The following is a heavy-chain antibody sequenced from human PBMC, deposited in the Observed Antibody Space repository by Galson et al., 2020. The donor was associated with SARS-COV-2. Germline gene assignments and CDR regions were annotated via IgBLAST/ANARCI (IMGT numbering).Heavy chain of an antibody. CDR3: ARMPYYDCVEGSQRAGYYCYGMDD. CDR2: IFSNDEK. V-gene: IGHV2-26*01. Sequence: ESGPTLVKPTETLTLTCTVSGFSLSNARMGVSWIRQPPGKALDWLAHIFSNDEKSYSTSLKSRLTISKDTSKSQVVLTMTNMYPVDTATYYCARMPYYDCVEGSQRAGYYCYGMDDWGQGTTVTVSS. J-gene: IGHJ6*02. CDR1: GFSLSNARMG. D-gene: IGHD3-16*01.